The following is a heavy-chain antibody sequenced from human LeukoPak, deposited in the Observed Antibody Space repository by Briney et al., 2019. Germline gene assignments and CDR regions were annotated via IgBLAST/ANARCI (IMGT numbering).Heavy chain of an antibody. CDR2: INPNSGGT. Sequence: GASVKVSCKASGYTFTGYYMHWVRQAPGQGLEWMGWINPNSGGTNYAQKFQGRVTMTRDTSISTAYMELGRLRSDDTAVYYCARVSAIQLWLYYFDYWGQGTLVTVSS. CDR1: GYTFTGYY. J-gene: IGHJ4*02. CDR3: ARVSAIQLWLYYFDY. V-gene: IGHV1-2*02. D-gene: IGHD5-18*01.